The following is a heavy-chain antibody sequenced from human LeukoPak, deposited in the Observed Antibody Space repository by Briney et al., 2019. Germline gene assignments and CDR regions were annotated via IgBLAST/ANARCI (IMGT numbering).Heavy chain of an antibody. V-gene: IGHV3-15*01. CDR2: IKSKTDGGTT. CDR1: GFTFSNAW. CDR3: TTGSYYYYYGMDV. Sequence: GGSLRLSCAASGFTFSNAWMSWVRQAPGKGLEWVGRIKSKTDGGTTDYAAPVKGRFTISRDDSKNTLNLQMNSLKTEDTAVYYCTTGSYYYYYGMDVWGQGTTVTVSS. J-gene: IGHJ6*02.